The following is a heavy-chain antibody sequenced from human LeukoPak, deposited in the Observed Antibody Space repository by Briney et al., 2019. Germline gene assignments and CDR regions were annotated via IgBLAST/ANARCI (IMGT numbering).Heavy chain of an antibody. D-gene: IGHD2-15*01. CDR3: ARAEDIVVVVAAMVDY. Sequence: GGSLRLSCAASGFTFSSYWMSWVRQAPGKGLEWVAHIKQDGSEKYYVDSVKGRFTISRDNAKNSLYLQMNSLRAEDTAVYYCARAEDIVVVVAAMVDYWGQGTLVTVSS. V-gene: IGHV3-7*01. CDR1: GFTFSSYW. J-gene: IGHJ4*02. CDR2: IKQDGSEK.